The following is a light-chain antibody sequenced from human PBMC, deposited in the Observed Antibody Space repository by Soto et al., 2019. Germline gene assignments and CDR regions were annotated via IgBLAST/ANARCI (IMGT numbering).Light chain of an antibody. V-gene: IGLV1-44*01. CDR2: SSN. J-gene: IGLJ1*01. CDR1: SSNIGSET. Sequence: QSVLTQPPSASGTPGQRVSISCSGISSNIGSETVNWYQQFPGTAPKLLIYSSNQRPSGVPDRFSGSKSGTSAFLDISGLQSEDEAEYYCAAWDDSLNACVFGTGTKVNVL. CDR3: AAWDDSLNACV.